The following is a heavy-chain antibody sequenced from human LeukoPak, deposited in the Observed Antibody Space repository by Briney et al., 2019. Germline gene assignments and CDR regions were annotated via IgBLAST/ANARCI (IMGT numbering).Heavy chain of an antibody. CDR2: IYYSGST. D-gene: IGHD3-10*01. V-gene: IGHV4-59*08. Sequence: PSETLSLTCTVSGGSISSYYWSWIRQPPGKGLEWIGYIYYSGSTNYNPSLKSRVTISVDTSKNQFSLKLSSMTAADTAVYYCAGGRYGSGFYYYYYGMDVWGQGTTVTVSS. CDR1: GGSISSYY. J-gene: IGHJ6*02. CDR3: AGGRYGSGFYYYYYGMDV.